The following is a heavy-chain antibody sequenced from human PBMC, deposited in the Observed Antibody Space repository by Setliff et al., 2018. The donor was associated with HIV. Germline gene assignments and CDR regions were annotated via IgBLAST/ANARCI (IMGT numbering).Heavy chain of an antibody. Sequence: GGSLRLSCAASGFTLSRYWMSWVRQAPGKGLDWVALISHDGRNEYYADSVKGRFTISRGNSNNMLYLQMNILRVEDTALYYCAKALYKHSSGWDYYGLDVWGQGTTVTVSS. V-gene: IGHV3-30*18. J-gene: IGHJ6*02. D-gene: IGHD6-19*01. CDR3: AKALYKHSSGWDYYGLDV. CDR1: GFTLSRYW. CDR2: ISHDGRNE.